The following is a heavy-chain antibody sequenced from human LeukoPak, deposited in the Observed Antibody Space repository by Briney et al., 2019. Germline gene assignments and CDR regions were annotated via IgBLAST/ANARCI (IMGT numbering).Heavy chain of an antibody. J-gene: IGHJ3*02. CDR2: ISSDGSDK. CDR3: ARETAGYAFDI. CDR1: GFTFSTYA. V-gene: IGHV3-30*04. D-gene: IGHD6-25*01. Sequence: GGSLRLSCAASGFTFSTYAMHWVRQAPGKGLEWVAVISSDGSDKYYADSVKGRFTISRDNSKNTLYVQMHSLRPEDKAVYYCARETAGYAFDIWGQGTMVTVSS.